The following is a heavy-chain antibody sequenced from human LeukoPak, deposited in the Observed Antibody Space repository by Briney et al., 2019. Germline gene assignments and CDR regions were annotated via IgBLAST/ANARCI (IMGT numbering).Heavy chain of an antibody. D-gene: IGHD3-22*01. Sequence: GGSLRLSCAASGFTFSTYWMSWVRQAPGKGLEWVANIKEDVSEKYYGDSVKGPFTISRDNAKNSLYLQMNSLRAEDTALYYCATDSSGYQWGQGTLVTVSS. CDR3: ATDSSGYQ. V-gene: IGHV3-7*01. CDR1: GFTFSTYW. CDR2: IKEDVSEK. J-gene: IGHJ4*02.